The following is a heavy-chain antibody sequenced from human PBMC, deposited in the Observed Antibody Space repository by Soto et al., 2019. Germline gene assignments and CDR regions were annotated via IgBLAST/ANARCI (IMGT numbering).Heavy chain of an antibody. J-gene: IGHJ6*02. CDR2: ISGSGGST. D-gene: IGHD3-10*01. CDR1: GFTFSSYA. CDR3: AEGGAAYYYGSGSYLMDV. V-gene: IGHV3-23*01. Sequence: GGSLRLSCAASGFTFSSYAMSWVRQAPGKGLEWVSAISGSGGSTYYADSVKGRFTISRDNSKNTLYLQMNSLRAEDTAVYYCAEGGAAYYYGSGSYLMDVWRQGTTATVSS.